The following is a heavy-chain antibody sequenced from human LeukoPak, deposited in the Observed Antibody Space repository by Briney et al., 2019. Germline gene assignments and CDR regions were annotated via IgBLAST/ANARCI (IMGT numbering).Heavy chain of an antibody. J-gene: IGHJ6*03. CDR3: ARVPDIVVVPAAKDFGYYMDV. CDR1: GGSISSGSYY. V-gene: IGHV4-61*02. D-gene: IGHD2-2*01. CDR2: IYTSGST. Sequence: SQTLSLTCTVSGGSISSGSYYWSWIRQPAGKGLEWIGRIYTSGSTNYNPSLKSRVTISVDTCKNQFSLKLSSVTAADTAVYYCARVPDIVVVPAAKDFGYYMDVWGKGTTVTVSS.